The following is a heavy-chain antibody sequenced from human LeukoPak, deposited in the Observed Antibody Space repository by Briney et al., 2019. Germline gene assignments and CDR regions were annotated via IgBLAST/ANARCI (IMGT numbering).Heavy chain of an antibody. CDR3: ARRRKYSSSWTYFAC. V-gene: IGHV5-51*01. CDR2: IYPGDSDT. CDR1: GYSFTSYW. Sequence: GESLKISCKGSGYSFTSYWIGWVRQMPGKGLEGMGIIYPGDSDTRYSPSFQGPVTISAHKSISTAYLQWSSLKASGTAMYYCARRRKYSSSWTYFACWGQGSLVTVSS. J-gene: IGHJ4*02. D-gene: IGHD6-13*01.